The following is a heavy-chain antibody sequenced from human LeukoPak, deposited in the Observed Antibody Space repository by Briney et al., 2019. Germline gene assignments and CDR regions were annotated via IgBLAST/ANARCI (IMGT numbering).Heavy chain of an antibody. CDR1: GGTFSSYA. CDR2: IIPILGIA. J-gene: IGHJ4*02. V-gene: IGHV1-69*04. Sequence: SVKVSCKASGGTFSSYAISWVRQAPGQGLEWMGRIIPILGIANYAQKFQGRVTITADKSTSTAYMELSSLRSVDTAVCYCARGDYGGLDYWGQGTLVTVSS. CDR3: ARGDYGGLDY. D-gene: IGHD4-23*01.